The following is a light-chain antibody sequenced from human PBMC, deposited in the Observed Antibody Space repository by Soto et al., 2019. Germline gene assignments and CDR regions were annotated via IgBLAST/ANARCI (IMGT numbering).Light chain of an antibody. Sequence: DTQMTQSPSTLSASVGDRVTIICRASQSISSWLDWYQQKPGKAPKLLIYKASTLESGVPSRFSGSGSGTEFTLTISSLQPDDFATYYCQQYISYPWTFGQGTKVEIK. CDR1: QSISSW. V-gene: IGKV1-5*03. J-gene: IGKJ1*01. CDR2: KAS. CDR3: QQYISYPWT.